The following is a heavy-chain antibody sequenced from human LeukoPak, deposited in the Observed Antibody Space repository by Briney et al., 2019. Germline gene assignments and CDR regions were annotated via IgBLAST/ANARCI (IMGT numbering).Heavy chain of an antibody. V-gene: IGHV1-46*01. D-gene: IGHD1-26*01. CDR2: INPSGGST. Sequence: ASVKVSCKASGYTFTTYYMHWVRQAPGQGLEWMGIINPSGGSTSYAQRFQGRVTMTSDTSTSTVYMELSSLRSKDTAVYYCARDSGSSNAFDIWGQGTMVTVSS. J-gene: IGHJ3*02. CDR1: GYTFTTYY. CDR3: ARDSGSSNAFDI.